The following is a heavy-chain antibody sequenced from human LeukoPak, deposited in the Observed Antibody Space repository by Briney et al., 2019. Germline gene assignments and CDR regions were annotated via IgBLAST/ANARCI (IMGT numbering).Heavy chain of an antibody. D-gene: IGHD6-13*01. CDR2: FDPEDGET. V-gene: IGHV1-24*01. CDR3: ATGGGYSSSWYHFDY. J-gene: IGHJ4*02. CDR1: GYTLTELS. Sequence: ASVKVSCKVSGYTLTELSMHWVRQAPGKGLEWMGGFDPEDGETIYAQKFQGRVTMTEDTSTDTAYMELSSLRSEDTAVYYCATGGGYSSSWYHFDYWGQGTLVTVSS.